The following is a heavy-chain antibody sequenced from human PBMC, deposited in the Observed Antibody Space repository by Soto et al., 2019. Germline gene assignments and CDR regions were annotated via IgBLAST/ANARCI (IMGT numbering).Heavy chain of an antibody. CDR3: ARQWLLTYFDP. D-gene: IGHD3-22*01. V-gene: IGHV4-59*08. Sequence: LSLTCTVSGGSISSYYWSWIRQPPGKGLEWIGYIYYSGSTNYNPSLKSRVTISVDTSKNQFSLKLSSVTAADTAVYYCARQWLLTYFDPWGQGTLVTVSS. CDR1: GGSISSYY. J-gene: IGHJ5*02. CDR2: IYYSGST.